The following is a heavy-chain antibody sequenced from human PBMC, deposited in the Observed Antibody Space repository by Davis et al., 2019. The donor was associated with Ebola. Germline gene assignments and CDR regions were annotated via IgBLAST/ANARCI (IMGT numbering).Heavy chain of an antibody. CDR3: AKRTGGAARGFDY. J-gene: IGHJ4*02. Sequence: PGGSLRLSCAASGFTFSSYVMAWVRQAPGKGLEWVSSIREGGDVAAYADSVKGRFAISRDNSKNTLNLQMTSLRAEDTAVYYCAKRTGGAARGFDYWGQGALVSVSS. D-gene: IGHD6-25*01. CDR2: IREGGDVA. CDR1: GFTFSSYV. V-gene: IGHV3-23*01.